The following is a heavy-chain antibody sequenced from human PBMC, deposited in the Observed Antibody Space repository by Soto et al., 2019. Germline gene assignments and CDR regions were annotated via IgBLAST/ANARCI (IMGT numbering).Heavy chain of an antibody. CDR1: GGTFSSYA. J-gene: IGHJ5*02. CDR3: ARVGNYDFWSGYYTFGWLDP. D-gene: IGHD3-3*01. Sequence: QVQLVQSGAEVKKPGSSVKVSCKASGGTFSSYAISWVRQAPGQGLEWMGGIIPIFGTANYAQKFQGRVTITADKSTSTGYMELSSLRSEDTAVYYCARVGNYDFWSGYYTFGWLDPWGQGTLVTVSS. CDR2: IIPIFGTA. V-gene: IGHV1-69*06.